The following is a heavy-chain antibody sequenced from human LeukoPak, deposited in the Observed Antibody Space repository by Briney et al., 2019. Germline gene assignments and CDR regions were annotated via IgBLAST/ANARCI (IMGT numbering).Heavy chain of an antibody. D-gene: IGHD3-22*01. CDR2: ISSSSSTI. Sequence: GGSLRLSCAASGFTFSSYSMNWVRQAPGKGLEWVSYISSSSSTIYYADSVKGRFTISRDNAKSSLDLQMNSLRAEDTAVYYCARDPHSGYGSSGGFDCWGQGTLVTVSS. CDR3: ARDPHSGYGSSGGFDC. J-gene: IGHJ4*02. V-gene: IGHV3-48*04. CDR1: GFTFSSYS.